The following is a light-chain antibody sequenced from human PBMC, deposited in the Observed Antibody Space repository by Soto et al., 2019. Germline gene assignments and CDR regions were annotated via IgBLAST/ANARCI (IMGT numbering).Light chain of an antibody. J-gene: IGKJ5*01. V-gene: IGKV1-39*01. CDR3: QQSYSTPPLT. CDR2: AAS. Sequence: DIQMTQSPSSLSASVGDRVTITCRASQSISSYLNWYQQKPGKAPKLLIYAASSLQSGVPSRFSGRGSGTDFTPTISSLQPEDFATYYCQQSYSTPPLTFGQGTQLEIK. CDR1: QSISSY.